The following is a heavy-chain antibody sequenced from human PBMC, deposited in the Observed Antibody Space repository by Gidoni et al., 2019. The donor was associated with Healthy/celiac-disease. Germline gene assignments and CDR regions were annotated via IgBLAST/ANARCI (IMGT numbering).Heavy chain of an antibody. CDR3: ARATTVTTHQYYYYGMDV. V-gene: IGHV4-31*03. Sequence: QFQLQESGPGLVKPSQTLSLTCLFPVGPISIGGSSWSWTRQPPGKGLEWIGYIYYSGSTYYNPSLKSRVTISVDTSKNQFSLKLSSVTAADTAVYYCARATTVTTHQYYYYGMDVWGQGTTVTVSS. CDR2: IYYSGST. CDR1: VGPISIGGSS. D-gene: IGHD4-17*01. J-gene: IGHJ6*02.